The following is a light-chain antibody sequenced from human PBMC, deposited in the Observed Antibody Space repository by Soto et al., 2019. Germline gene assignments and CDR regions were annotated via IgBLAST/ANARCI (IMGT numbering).Light chain of an antibody. CDR2: GNN. J-gene: IGLJ2*01. Sequence: QSAVTQPPSASGTPGQRVTISCSGSSSNIGSNTVNWYQQFPGAAPRFLISGNNVRPSGVPDRFSASRSGTSASLAISGLQSEDEADYYCAVWDDKLRGRIIGRGTKVTVL. CDR1: SSNIGSNT. CDR3: AVWDDKLRGRI. V-gene: IGLV1-44*01.